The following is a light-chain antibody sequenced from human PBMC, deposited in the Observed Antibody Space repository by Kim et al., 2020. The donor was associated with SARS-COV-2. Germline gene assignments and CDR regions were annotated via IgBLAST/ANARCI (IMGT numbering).Light chain of an antibody. CDR3: QQYYNAPYS. Sequence: SASVGDRVTIACRANQAISYALAWYQQKPGTAPKVLVYAASKLQTGVPSRFSGSGSGTDYTLTISSLQPEDFATYYCQQYYNAPYSFGQGTKLEI. CDR2: AAS. V-gene: IGKV1-NL1*01. CDR1: QAISYA. J-gene: IGKJ2*01.